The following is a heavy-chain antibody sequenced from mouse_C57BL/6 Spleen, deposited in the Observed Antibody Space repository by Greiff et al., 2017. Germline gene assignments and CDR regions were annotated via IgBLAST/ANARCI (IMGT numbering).Heavy chain of an antibody. CDR1: GYTFTSYT. CDR3: ARRPNFEV. Sequence: QVQLKESGAELARPGASVKMSCKASGYTFTSYTMHWVKQRPGQGLEWIGDINPSSGYPKYNQKFKDKATLTADKSSSTAYMQLSSLTSEDSAVYYCARRPNFEVWGTGTTVTVSS. CDR2: INPSSGYP. V-gene: IGHV1-4*01. J-gene: IGHJ1*03.